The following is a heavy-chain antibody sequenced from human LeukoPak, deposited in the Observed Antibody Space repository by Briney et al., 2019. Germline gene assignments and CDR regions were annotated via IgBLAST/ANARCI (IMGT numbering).Heavy chain of an antibody. CDR3: ARDRDHCSGGSCYSGVGYFDY. Sequence: PGRSLRLSCAASGFSFSSCAMNWDRQAPGKGLKWVSAISGSCGSTYSSDSVKGRFTISRDNSKNTLYLQMNSLRAEDTAVYYCARDRDHCSGGSCYSGVGYFDYWGQGTLVTVSS. CDR1: GFSFSSCA. CDR2: ISGSCGST. D-gene: IGHD2-15*01. J-gene: IGHJ4*02. V-gene: IGHV3-23*01.